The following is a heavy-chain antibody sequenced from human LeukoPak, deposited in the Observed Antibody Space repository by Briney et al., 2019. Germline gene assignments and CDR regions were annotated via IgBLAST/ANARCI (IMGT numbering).Heavy chain of an antibody. CDR2: INSDGSGT. Sequence: GGSLRLSCAASGFTFSTYWMHWVRQAPGKGLVWVSRINSDGSGTSYADSVKGRFTISRDNSKNTLYLQMNSLRAEDTAVYYCARDLQQLALYYFDYWGQGTLVTVSS. D-gene: IGHD6-13*01. CDR3: ARDLQQLALYYFDY. V-gene: IGHV3-74*01. J-gene: IGHJ4*02. CDR1: GFTFSTYW.